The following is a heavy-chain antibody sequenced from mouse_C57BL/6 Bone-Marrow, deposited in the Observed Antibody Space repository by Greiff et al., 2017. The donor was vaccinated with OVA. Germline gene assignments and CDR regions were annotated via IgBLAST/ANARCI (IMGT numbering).Heavy chain of an antibody. CDR1: GFTFSSYG. V-gene: IGHV5-6*01. D-gene: IGHD1-1*01. J-gene: IGHJ1*03. CDR3: ARPITTVEYWYFDV. CDR2: IISGGRYT. Sequence: VQLQESGGDLVKPGGSLKLSCAASGFTFSSYGMSWVRQTPDKRREWVATIISGGRYTYYPDSLKGRFTISRDNAKNTLYLQMSSLKSEDTAMYDCARPITTVEYWYFDVCGTGTTVTVSS.